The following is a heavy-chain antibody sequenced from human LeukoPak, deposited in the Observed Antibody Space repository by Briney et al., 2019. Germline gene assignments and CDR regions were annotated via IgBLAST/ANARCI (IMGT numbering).Heavy chain of an antibody. V-gene: IGHV1-2*04. CDR3: ARDRMAFDI. Sequence: GASVKVSCKASGYTFTGYYIHWVRQAPGQGLEWMGWINPNSGGTNYAQKFQGWVTMTRDTSISTAYMELSRLRSDDTAVYYCARDRMAFDIWGQGTMVTVSS. CDR2: INPNSGGT. J-gene: IGHJ3*02. CDR1: GYTFTGYY.